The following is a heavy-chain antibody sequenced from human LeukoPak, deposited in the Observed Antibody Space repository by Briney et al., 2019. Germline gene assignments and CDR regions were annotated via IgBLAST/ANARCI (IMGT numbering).Heavy chain of an antibody. J-gene: IGHJ3*02. CDR3: AREQVYYDFWSDIPDAFDI. CDR2: ICGSSSTI. D-gene: IGHD3-3*01. CDR1: GFNFSIYA. Sequence: GGPLRLSRAASGFNFSIYAMSWVRPAPGEGLEWVSAICGSSSTIYYADSVKGRFTISRDNAKNSLYLQMSSLRAEDTAVYYCAREQVYYDFWSDIPDAFDIWGQGTMVTVSS. V-gene: IGHV3-48*04.